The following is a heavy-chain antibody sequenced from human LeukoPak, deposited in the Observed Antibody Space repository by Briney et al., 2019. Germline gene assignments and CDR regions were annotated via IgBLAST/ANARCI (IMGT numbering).Heavy chain of an antibody. J-gene: IGHJ5*02. CDR1: GGSISDNY. Sequence: PSETLALTCTVSGGSISDNYGSWIRQPPGKGLEWIGYIYSSGSTAYNPSLESRVTISIDTSQSQFSLQLTSVTAADMAVYYCARRRFAVPGTVWFDPWGQGIRVTVSS. CDR2: IYSSGST. V-gene: IGHV4-4*09. CDR3: ARRRFAVPGTVWFDP. D-gene: IGHD6-19*01.